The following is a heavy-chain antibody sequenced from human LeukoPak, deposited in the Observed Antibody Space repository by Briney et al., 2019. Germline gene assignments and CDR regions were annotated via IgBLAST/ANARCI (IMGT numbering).Heavy chain of an antibody. J-gene: IGHJ3*02. Sequence: PGGSLRLSCSASGFIFSSYVMHWVRQAPGKGLEWVALIASDEINTYYEDSVEGRFTISRDNSDNALFLQMDYLTTEDTAVYYCARGVLAMYSVAFDIWGQGTTVIVS. D-gene: IGHD2-21*01. CDR1: GFIFSSYV. CDR2: IASDEINT. CDR3: ARGVLAMYSVAFDI. V-gene: IGHV3-30*03.